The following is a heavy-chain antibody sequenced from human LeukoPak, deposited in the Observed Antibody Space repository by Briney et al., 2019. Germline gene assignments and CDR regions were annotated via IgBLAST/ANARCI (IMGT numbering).Heavy chain of an antibody. V-gene: IGHV3-11*01. J-gene: IGHJ4*02. CDR2: MSETCTPL. D-gene: IGHD6-13*01. Sequence: GESLRLSCTASGFTFSDYYMGWIRRAPGKGLEWVAYMSETCTPLYHAPSVKRPFPPSRHNAKNSLYLQMNSLRAEDTAIYYCAHLRARSRIDNWGQGSLVTVSS. CDR1: GFTFSDYY. CDR3: AHLRARSRIDN.